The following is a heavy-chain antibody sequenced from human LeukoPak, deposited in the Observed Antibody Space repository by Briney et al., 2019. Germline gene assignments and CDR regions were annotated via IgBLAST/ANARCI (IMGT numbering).Heavy chain of an antibody. CDR1: GYTFTSYD. CDR3: ARYAQALDAFDI. CDR2: MNPNSGNT. J-gene: IGHJ3*02. D-gene: IGHD2-2*01. V-gene: IGHV1-8*01. Sequence: ASVKVSCKASGYTFTSYDINWVRQATGQGLEWMGWMNPNSGNTGYAQKFQGRVTMTRNTSISTAYMELSRLRSDDTAVYYCARYAQALDAFDIWGQGTMVTVSS.